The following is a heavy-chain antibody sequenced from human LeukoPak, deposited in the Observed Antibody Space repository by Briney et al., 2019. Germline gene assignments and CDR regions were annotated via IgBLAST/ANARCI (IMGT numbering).Heavy chain of an antibody. D-gene: IGHD3-3*01. CDR1: GGSISGNY. J-gene: IGHJ6*02. V-gene: IGHV4-59*01. CDR3: ARFGVYYDMDV. Sequence: SETLSLTCIVSGGSISGNYWTWTRQPPGKGLEWIGQIHYSGKADYNPSLRSRITISVDTSKNQMFLKVSSVTAADTAVYYCARFGVYYDMDVWGQGTTVTVSS. CDR2: IHYSGKA.